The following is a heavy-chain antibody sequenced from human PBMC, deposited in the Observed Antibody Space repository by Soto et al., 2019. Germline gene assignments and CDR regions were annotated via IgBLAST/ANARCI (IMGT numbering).Heavy chain of an antibody. J-gene: IGHJ6*02. CDR1: GYSFTSYW. CDR2: IYPGDSDT. V-gene: IGHV5-51*01. CDR3: ARLGGGYCSGGSCYSHTGGNYYYYYGMDV. D-gene: IGHD2-15*01. Sequence: PGASLKISCKGSGYSFTSYWIGWVRQMPGKGLEWMGIIYPGDSDTRYSPSFQGQVTISADKSISTAYLQWSSLKASDTAMYYCARLGGGYCSGGSCYSHTGGNYYYYYGMDVWGQGTTVTVSS.